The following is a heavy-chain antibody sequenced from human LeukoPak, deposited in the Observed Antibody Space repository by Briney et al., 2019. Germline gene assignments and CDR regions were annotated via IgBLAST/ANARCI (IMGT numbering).Heavy chain of an antibody. J-gene: IGHJ4*02. CDR1: GYTFTSYY. CDR2: INPSGGST. V-gene: IGHV1-46*01. Sequence: ASVKVSCKASGYTFTSYYMHWVRQAPGQGLEWMGIINPSGGSTSYAQKFQGRVTITADESTSTAYMELSSLRSEDTAVYYCAKDSKPSGSYPDYWGQGTLVTVSS. D-gene: IGHD1-26*01. CDR3: AKDSKPSGSYPDY.